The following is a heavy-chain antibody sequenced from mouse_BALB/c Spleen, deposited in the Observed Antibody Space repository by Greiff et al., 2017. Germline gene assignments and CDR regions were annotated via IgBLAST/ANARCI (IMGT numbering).Heavy chain of an antibody. Sequence: VQLQQSGAELVKPGASVKMSCKAFGYTFTTYPIEWMKQNHGKSLEWIGNFHPYNDDTKYNEKFKGKAKLTVDKSSSTAYMQRNSLTSEDSAVYYCARGDVCYAMDYWGQGTSVTVSS. V-gene: IGHV1-47*01. CDR2: FHPYNDDT. D-gene: IGHD3-3*01. J-gene: IGHJ4*01. CDR3: ARGDVCYAMDY. CDR1: GYTFTTYP.